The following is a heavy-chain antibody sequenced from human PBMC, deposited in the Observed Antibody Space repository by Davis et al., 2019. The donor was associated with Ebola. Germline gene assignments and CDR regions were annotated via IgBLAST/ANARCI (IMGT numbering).Heavy chain of an antibody. CDR1: GGSFRGYY. CDR3: ARVVGNYGSWFDP. V-gene: IGHV4-34*01. CDR2: INHSGST. D-gene: IGHD1-7*01. Sequence: MPSETLSLTCAVYGGSFRGYYWSCNRQPPGKGLEWVGEINHSGSTNYNPSLKSRVTISVDTSKNQFSLKLSSVTAADTAVYYCARVVGNYGSWFDPWGQGSLVTVSS. J-gene: IGHJ5*02.